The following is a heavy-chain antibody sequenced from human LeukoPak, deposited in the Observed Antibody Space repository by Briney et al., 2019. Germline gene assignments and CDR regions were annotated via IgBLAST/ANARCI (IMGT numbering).Heavy chain of an antibody. CDR2: INHSGST. V-gene: IGHV4-34*01. CDR3: ARGDVSGSYPFDY. Sequence: SETLSLTCAVYGGSFSGYYWSWIRQPPGKGLEWIGEINHSGSTNYNPSLKSRVTISVDTSKNQFSLKLSSVTAADTAVYYCARGDVSGSYPFDYWGQGTLVTVSS. D-gene: IGHD1-26*01. CDR1: GGSFSGYY. J-gene: IGHJ4*02.